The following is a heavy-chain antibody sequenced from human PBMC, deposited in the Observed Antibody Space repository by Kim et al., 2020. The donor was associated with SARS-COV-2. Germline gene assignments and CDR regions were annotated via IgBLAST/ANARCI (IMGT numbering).Heavy chain of an antibody. J-gene: IGHJ4*02. D-gene: IGHD6-6*01. V-gene: IGHV3-48*04. Sequence: GGSLRLSCAASGFTFSSYSMNWVRQAPGKGLEWVSYIGSSRRTIYYADSVKGRFTISRDNAKNSLYLQMNSLRAEDTAVYYCARAGEARSSPQLSSVGYCGQRTLVTVSS. CDR3: ARAGEARSSPQLSSVGY. CDR1: GFTFSSYS. CDR2: IGSSRRTI.